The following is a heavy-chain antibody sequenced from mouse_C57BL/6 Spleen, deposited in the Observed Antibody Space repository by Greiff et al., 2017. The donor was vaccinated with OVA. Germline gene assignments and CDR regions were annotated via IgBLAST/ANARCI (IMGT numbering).Heavy chain of an antibody. V-gene: IGHV1-59*01. J-gene: IGHJ2*01. CDR2: IDPSDSYT. D-gene: IGHD1-1*01. CDR1: GYTFTSYW. Sequence: QVHVKQSGAELVRPGTSVKLSCKASGYTFTSYWMHWVKQRPGQGLEWIGVIDPSDSYTNYNQKFKGKATLTVDTSSSTAYMQLSSLTSEDSAVYYCARENGSSLDYWGQGTTLTVSS. CDR3: ARENGSSLDY.